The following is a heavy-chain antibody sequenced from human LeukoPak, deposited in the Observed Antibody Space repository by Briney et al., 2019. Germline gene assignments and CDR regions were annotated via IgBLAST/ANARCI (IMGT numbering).Heavy chain of an antibody. V-gene: IGHV3-15*01. J-gene: IGHJ6*03. Sequence: GGSLRLSCAASGFTFSNAWMSWVRQAPGKGLEWVGRIKSKTDGGTTDYAAPVKGRFTISRDDSKNTLYLQMNSLKTEDTAVYYCTTDWDYYGSGSYANYYYMDVWGKGTTVTVSS. CDR2: IKSKTDGGTT. D-gene: IGHD3-10*01. CDR1: GFTFSNAW. CDR3: TTDWDYYGSGSYANYYYMDV.